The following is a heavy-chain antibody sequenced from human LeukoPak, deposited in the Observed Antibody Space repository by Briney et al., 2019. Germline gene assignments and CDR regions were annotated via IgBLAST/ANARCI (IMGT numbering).Heavy chain of an antibody. CDR3: AKDVHRPVGFGYSGYDWVDY. Sequence: GGSLRLSCAASGFSFSSYAMSWVRQAPGKGLERVSAISGSGGSTYYADSVHGRFTISRDNSKNTLYLQMHSLRAEDTALSYCAKDVHRPVGFGYSGYDWVDYWGQGALVTVSS. CDR1: GFSFSSYA. J-gene: IGHJ4*02. V-gene: IGHV3-23*01. D-gene: IGHD5-12*01. CDR2: ISGSGGST.